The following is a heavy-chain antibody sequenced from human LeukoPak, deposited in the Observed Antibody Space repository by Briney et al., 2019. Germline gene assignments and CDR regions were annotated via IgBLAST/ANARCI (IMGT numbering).Heavy chain of an antibody. D-gene: IGHD6-19*01. Sequence: SETLSLTCTVSGGSISSYYWSWIRQPPGKGLEWIGYIYYSGSTNYNPSLKSRVTISVDTSKNQFSLKLSSVTAADTAVYYCARHFLPLVAGAVTGACWYFDLWGRGTLVTVSS. CDR3: ARHFLPLVAGAVTGACWYFDL. J-gene: IGHJ2*01. CDR2: IYYSGST. CDR1: GGSISSYY. V-gene: IGHV4-59*08.